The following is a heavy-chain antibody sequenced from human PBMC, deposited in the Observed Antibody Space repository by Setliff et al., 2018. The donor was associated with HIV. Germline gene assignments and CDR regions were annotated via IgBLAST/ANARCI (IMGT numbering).Heavy chain of an antibody. Sequence: PGGSLRLSCAASGFTFSDYDIHWVRQAPGKGLEWVAFMRYDGSNKDYADSVKGRFTISRDNSKNTLFLQMNSLRPEDTAVYYCAKDNTWIPNGFDYWGQGTLVTVSS. D-gene: IGHD5-18*01. V-gene: IGHV3-30*02. J-gene: IGHJ4*02. CDR1: GFTFSDYD. CDR2: MRYDGSNK. CDR3: AKDNTWIPNGFDY.